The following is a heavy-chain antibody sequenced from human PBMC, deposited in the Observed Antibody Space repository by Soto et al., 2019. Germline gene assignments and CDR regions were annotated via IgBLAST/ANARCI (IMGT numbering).Heavy chain of an antibody. D-gene: IGHD3-9*01. Sequence: EVQLVESGGGLVQPGRSLRLSCAASGFTFDDYAMHWVRQAPGKGLEWVSGISWNSGSIGYADSVKGRFTISRDNAKNSLYLQMNSLRAEDTALYYCAKTGLRYFDCFDYCGQGTLVTVSS. CDR2: ISWNSGSI. CDR3: AKTGLRYFDCFDY. V-gene: IGHV3-9*01. J-gene: IGHJ4*02. CDR1: GFTFDDYA.